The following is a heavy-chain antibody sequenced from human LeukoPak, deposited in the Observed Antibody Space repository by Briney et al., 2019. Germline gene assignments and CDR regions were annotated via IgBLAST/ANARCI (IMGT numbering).Heavy chain of an antibody. D-gene: IGHD6-19*01. J-gene: IGHJ4*02. CDR3: AREWGRIAVAGGPGY. Sequence: PGGSLRLSREVSGFIFSNYGMHWVRQAPGKGLEWVALIWYDGRTKFHADSVRGRFTISRDNSANTLYLQMSSLRVEDTAVYYCAREWGRIAVAGGPGYWGQGALVTVSS. CDR2: IWYDGRTK. CDR1: GFIFSNYG. V-gene: IGHV3-33*01.